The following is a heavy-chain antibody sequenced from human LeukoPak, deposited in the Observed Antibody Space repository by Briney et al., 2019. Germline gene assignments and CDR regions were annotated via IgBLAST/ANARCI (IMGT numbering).Heavy chain of an antibody. V-gene: IGHV3-7*01. CDR1: GFTFSIYW. Sequence: GGSLRLSCTASGFTFSIYWMSWVRQAPGKGLEWVANIKQDGSEKYYVDSVKGRFTISRDNAKNSLYLQMDSLRAEDTAVFYCARSIPGGSSGWYLNYWGQGTLVTVSS. J-gene: IGHJ4*02. D-gene: IGHD6-19*01. CDR2: IKQDGSEK. CDR3: ARSIPGGSSGWYLNY.